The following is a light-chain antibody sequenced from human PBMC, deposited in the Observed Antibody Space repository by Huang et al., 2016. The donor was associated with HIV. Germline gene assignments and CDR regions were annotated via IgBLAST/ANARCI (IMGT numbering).Light chain of an antibody. V-gene: IGKV1-5*03. CDR2: KAS. J-gene: IGKJ1*01. Sequence: DIQVTQYPSTLSAFVGDRVNITCLTSQRISTWLAWYQQRPGKAPNLLISKASNLETCVPSRFSGNVSGTEFTLTINGLQPDDLATYYCQHQWTFGQGTKVEIK. CDR3: QHQWT. CDR1: QRISTW.